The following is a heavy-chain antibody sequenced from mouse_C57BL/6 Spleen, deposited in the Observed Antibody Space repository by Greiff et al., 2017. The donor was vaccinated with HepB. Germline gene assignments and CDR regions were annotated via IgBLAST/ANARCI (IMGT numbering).Heavy chain of an antibody. CDR2: IYPGNSDT. V-gene: IGHV1-5*01. Sequence: EVQLQQSGTVLARPGASVKMSCKTSGYTFTSYWMHWVKQRPGPGLEWIGAIYPGNSDTSYNQKFKGKAKLTAVTSASTAYMELSSLTNEDSAVYYCTRSEERGWYYAMDYWGQGTSVTVSS. CDR3: TRSEERGWYYAMDY. J-gene: IGHJ4*01. D-gene: IGHD2-3*01. CDR1: GYTFTSYW.